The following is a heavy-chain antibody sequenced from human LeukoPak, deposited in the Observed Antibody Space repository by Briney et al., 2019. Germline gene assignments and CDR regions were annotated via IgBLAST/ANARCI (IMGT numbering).Heavy chain of an antibody. D-gene: IGHD5-12*01. J-gene: IGHJ4*02. Sequence: GGSLRLSCAASGFTVSTNYMTWVRQAPGKGLEWVSVVYGGGNTHYADSVKGRFTISRDNSKNTVSLQMISLRAEDTAVYYCARVPGGYDTLYDYWGQGTLVTVSS. CDR2: VYGGGNT. V-gene: IGHV3-53*01. CDR1: GFTVSTNY. CDR3: ARVPGGYDTLYDY.